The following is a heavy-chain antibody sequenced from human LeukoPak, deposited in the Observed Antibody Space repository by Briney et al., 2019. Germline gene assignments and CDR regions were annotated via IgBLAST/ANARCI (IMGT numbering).Heavy chain of an antibody. Sequence: GGSLRLSCAVSGFTFRSYAMNWVRQAPGKVLEWVAAITADGGSTHYTTSVKGRFIISRDTPKNTLSLQMNSLRAEDTAVYFCARVWLRDYMDVWGEGTTVSVSS. V-gene: IGHV3-23*01. J-gene: IGHJ6*03. CDR2: ITADGGST. CDR3: ARVWLRDYMDV. D-gene: IGHD5-12*01. CDR1: GFTFRSYA.